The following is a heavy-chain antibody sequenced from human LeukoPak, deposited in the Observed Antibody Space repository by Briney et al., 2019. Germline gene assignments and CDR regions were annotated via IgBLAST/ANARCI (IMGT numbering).Heavy chain of an antibody. V-gene: IGHV3-20*04. CDR2: INWNGGST. D-gene: IGHD5-18*01. CDR3: ARGGGYSYGSFDY. Sequence: GGSLRLFCAASGFTFGNYGMSWVRQAPGKGLEWVSGINWNGGSTGYADSVEGRFTISRDNAKNTLYLQMNSLRAEDTAVYYCARGGGYSYGSFDYWGQGTLVTVSS. CDR1: GFTFGNYG. J-gene: IGHJ4*02.